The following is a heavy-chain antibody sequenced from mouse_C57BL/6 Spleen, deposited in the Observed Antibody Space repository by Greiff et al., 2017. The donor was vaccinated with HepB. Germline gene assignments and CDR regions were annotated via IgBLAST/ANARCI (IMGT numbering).Heavy chain of an antibody. CDR1: GYAFSSYW. J-gene: IGHJ2*01. Sequence: QVQLKESGAELVKPGASVKISCKASGYAFSSYWMNWVKQRPGKGLEWIGQIYPGDGDTNYNGKFKGKATLTADKSSSTAYMQLSSLTSEDSAVYFCARGKRGNYFDYWGQGTTLTVSS. V-gene: IGHV1-80*01. CDR2: IYPGDGDT. CDR3: ARGKRGNYFDY.